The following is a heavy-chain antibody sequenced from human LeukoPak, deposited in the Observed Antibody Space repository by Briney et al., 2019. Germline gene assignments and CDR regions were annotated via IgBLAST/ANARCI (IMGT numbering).Heavy chain of an antibody. D-gene: IGHD6-13*01. CDR1: GGSFSGYS. V-gene: IGHV4-34*01. Sequence: SETLSLTCVVYGGSFSGYSWSWIRQPPGKGLEWIGEINHSGSANSNPSLKSRVTISLDTSKNQFSLRLTSVTAADTAMYYCAREGAAAAPYWGQGTLVTVSS. CDR3: AREGAAAAPY. CDR2: INHSGSA. J-gene: IGHJ4*02.